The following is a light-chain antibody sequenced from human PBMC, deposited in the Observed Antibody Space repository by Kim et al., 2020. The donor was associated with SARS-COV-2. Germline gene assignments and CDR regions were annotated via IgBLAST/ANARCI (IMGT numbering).Light chain of an antibody. V-gene: IGKV1-5*01. J-gene: IGKJ1*01. CDR2: DAS. CDR1: QSISSW. CDR3: QQSYSNPWT. Sequence: DIQMTQSPSTLSASVGDRVTITCRASQSISSWLDWYQQKPGKAPKLLIYDASSLESGVPSRFSGSGSGTEFTLTISSLQPDDFATYYCQQSYSNPWTFGQGTKVDIK.